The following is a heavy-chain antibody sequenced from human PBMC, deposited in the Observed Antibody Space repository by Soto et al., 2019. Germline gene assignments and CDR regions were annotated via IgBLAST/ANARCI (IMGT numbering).Heavy chain of an antibody. CDR1: GGTFSSYA. CDR3: ARDKGYSYGSELGNYGMDV. J-gene: IGHJ6*02. CDR2: IIPIFGTA. Sequence: ASVKVSCKASGGTFSSYAISWVRQAPGQGLEWMGGIIPIFGTANYAQKFQGRVTITADESTSTAYMELSSLRSEDTVVYYCARDKGYSYGSELGNYGMDVWGQGTTVTVSS. D-gene: IGHD5-18*01. V-gene: IGHV1-69*13.